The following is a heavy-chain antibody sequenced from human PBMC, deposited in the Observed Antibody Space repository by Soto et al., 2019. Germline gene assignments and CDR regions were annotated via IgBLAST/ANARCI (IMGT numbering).Heavy chain of an antibody. D-gene: IGHD6-6*01. CDR3: STPLHQLAARQYYYYGMDV. J-gene: IGHJ6*02. CDR1: GFTFSNAW. V-gene: IGHV3-15*01. CDR2: IKSKTDGGTT. Sequence: GGSLRLSCAASGFTFSNAWMRWVLQAPGKGLEWVGSIKSKTDGGTTDYAAQVKGRFTISRDDSKNTLYLQMNSLKNEYPAVYYCSTPLHQLAARQYYYYGMDVWGQGTTVTVSS.